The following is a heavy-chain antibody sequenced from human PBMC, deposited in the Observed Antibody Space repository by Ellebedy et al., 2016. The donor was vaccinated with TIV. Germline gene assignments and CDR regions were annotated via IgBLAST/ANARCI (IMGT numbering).Heavy chain of an antibody. V-gene: IGHV4-59*13. J-gene: IGHJ6*02. CDR2: IYYSGST. D-gene: IGHD6-19*01. CDR3: ARGRYSRGWYGRPYYYYYGMDV. Sequence: MPSETLSLTCSVSGGSMSSYYWSWIRQPPGEGLEWIGFIYYSGSTSYNPSLKSRVTISVDTSKNQFSLNLISVTAADTAVYYCARGRYSRGWYGRPYYYYYGMDVWGQGTTVTVSS. CDR1: GGSMSSYY.